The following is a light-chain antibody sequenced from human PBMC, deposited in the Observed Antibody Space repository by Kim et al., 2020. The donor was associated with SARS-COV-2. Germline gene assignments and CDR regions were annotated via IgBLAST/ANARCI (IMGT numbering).Light chain of an antibody. CDR3: LQYDNLPYT. Sequence: SASVRDRVIITCQATQDIKKNLNWYQQKPGEAPKLLIYDVSNLETGVPSRFSGSGSGTDFALTVTSLQPEDIGTYYCLQYDNLPYTFGQGTKLEI. J-gene: IGKJ2*01. CDR2: DVS. CDR1: QDIKKN. V-gene: IGKV1-33*01.